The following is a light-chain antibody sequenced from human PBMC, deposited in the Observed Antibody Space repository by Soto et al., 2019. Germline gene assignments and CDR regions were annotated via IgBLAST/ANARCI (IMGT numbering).Light chain of an antibody. CDR2: AAS. J-gene: IGKJ1*01. V-gene: IGKV1-9*01. Sequence: DIQMTQSPSTLSGSVGDRVTITCRASQGINSHLAWYQQGPGKAPKLLIYAASTLQSGVPSRFSGSGSGTDFTLTISCLQSEDFATYYCQQYYSYPWTFGQGTKVDIK. CDR1: QGINSH. CDR3: QQYYSYPWT.